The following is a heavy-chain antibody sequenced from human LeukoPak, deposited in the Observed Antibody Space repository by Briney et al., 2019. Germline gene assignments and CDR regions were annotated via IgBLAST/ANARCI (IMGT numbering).Heavy chain of an antibody. Sequence: SETLSLTCAVSGGSISSGDYSWTWIRQPPGKGLEWIGYMFYSGTTYYNPSLKSRFSISVDMSRNQFSLNLSSVTAADTAMYYCARVRSSIYYYSMDVWGKGTTVTVSS. CDR2: MFYSGTT. CDR1: GGSISSGDYS. J-gene: IGHJ6*03. CDR3: ARVRSSIYYYSMDV. V-gene: IGHV4-30-4*07. D-gene: IGHD2-2*01.